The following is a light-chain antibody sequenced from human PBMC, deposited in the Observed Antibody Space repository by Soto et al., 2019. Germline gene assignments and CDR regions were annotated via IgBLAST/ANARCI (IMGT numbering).Light chain of an antibody. CDR2: GAS. J-gene: IGKJ5*01. V-gene: IGKV3-15*01. CDR3: QQYNNWPSIT. Sequence: VVTRSPATLSVSTGDRATLSCRASQSVSSNLAWYQQKPGQAPRLLIYGASTRATGIPARFSGSGSGTEFTLTISSLQSEDFAVYYCQQYNNWPSITFGQGARLEIK. CDR1: QSVSSN.